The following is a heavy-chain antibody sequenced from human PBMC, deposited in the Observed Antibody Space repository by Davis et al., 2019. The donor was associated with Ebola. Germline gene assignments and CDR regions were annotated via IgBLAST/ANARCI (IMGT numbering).Heavy chain of an antibody. CDR1: GGSVSSGSYY. D-gene: IGHD6-13*01. CDR3: ARDRSSSWAFDI. CDR2: IYYSGST. Sequence: SETLSLTCTVSGGSVSSGSYYWSWIRQPPGKGLEWIGYIYYSGSTYYNPSLKSRVTISVDTSKNQYSLKLSSVTAADTAVYYCARDRSSSWAFDIWGQGTMVTVSS. V-gene: IGHV4-31*03. J-gene: IGHJ3*02.